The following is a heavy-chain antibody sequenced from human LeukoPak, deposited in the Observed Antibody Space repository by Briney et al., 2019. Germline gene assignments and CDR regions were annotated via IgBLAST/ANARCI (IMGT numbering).Heavy chain of an antibody. D-gene: IGHD2-2*01. CDR1: GGSFSGYY. CDR2: INHSGST. CDR3: ASLHRGYQLLAWIIDY. V-gene: IGHV4-34*01. J-gene: IGHJ4*02. Sequence: SETLSLTCAVYGGSFSGYYWSWIRQPPGKGLEWIGEINHSGSTNYNPTPKSRVTISVDTSKTQFSLKLGSVTAADTAVYYCASLHRGYQLLAWIIDYWGQGTLVTVSS.